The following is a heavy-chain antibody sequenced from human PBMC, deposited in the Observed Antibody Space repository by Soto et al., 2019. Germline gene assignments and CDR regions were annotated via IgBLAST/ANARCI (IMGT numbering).Heavy chain of an antibody. CDR3: ASLPRSELGMPPPDDAFDI. Sequence: SETLSLTCAVYGGSFSGYYWRWIRQPPGKGLEWIGEINHSGSTNYNPSLKSRVTISVDTAKNQFSLKLSSVTAEDTAVYYCASLPRSELGMPPPDDAFDIWGQGTMVTVSS. J-gene: IGHJ3*02. CDR1: GGSFSGYY. CDR2: INHSGST. V-gene: IGHV4-34*01. D-gene: IGHD7-27*01.